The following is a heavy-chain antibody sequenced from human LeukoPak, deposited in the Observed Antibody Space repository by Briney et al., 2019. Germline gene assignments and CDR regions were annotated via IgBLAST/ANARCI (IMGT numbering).Heavy chain of an antibody. D-gene: IGHD6-19*01. CDR3: ARGDTGFSSAWGRDLDY. CDR2: LYSGGDT. V-gene: IGHV3-66*01. Sequence: GGSLRLSCAAFGFTVSSKYMSWVRQAPGKGLERVSVLYSGGDTYYADSVKGRFTISRDNSKNTLYLQMNNLRPEDTAVYYCARGDTGFSSAWGRDLDYWGQGTLVTVSS. J-gene: IGHJ4*02. CDR1: GFTVSSKY.